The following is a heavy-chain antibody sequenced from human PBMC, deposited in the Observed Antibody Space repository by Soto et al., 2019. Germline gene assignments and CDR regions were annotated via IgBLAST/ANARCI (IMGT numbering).Heavy chain of an antibody. J-gene: IGHJ4*02. CDR2: IYHSGST. V-gene: IGHV4-4*02. D-gene: IGHD3-10*01. CDR3: ARDPFYYGSGSDTDISGH. Sequence: PSETLSLTCAVSGGSISSSTWWSWVRQPPGKGLEWIGEIYHSGSTNYNPSLKSRVIISVDKSKNQFSLKLSSVTAADTAVYYCARDPFYYGSGSDTDISGHWGQGTLVTVSS. CDR1: GGSISSSTW.